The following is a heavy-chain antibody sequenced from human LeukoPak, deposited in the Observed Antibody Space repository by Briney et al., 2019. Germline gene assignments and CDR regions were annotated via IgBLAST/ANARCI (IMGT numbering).Heavy chain of an antibody. CDR1: GGSFSGYY. CDR2: IDHSGST. CDR3: ARHYGP. D-gene: IGHD3-16*01. Sequence: PSETLSLTCAVYGGSFSGYYWSWIRQPPGKGLEWIGEIDHSGSTNYNPSLKSRVTISVDTSKNQFSLKLNSVTATDTAVYYCARHYGPWGQGTLVTVSS. J-gene: IGHJ4*02. V-gene: IGHV4-34*01.